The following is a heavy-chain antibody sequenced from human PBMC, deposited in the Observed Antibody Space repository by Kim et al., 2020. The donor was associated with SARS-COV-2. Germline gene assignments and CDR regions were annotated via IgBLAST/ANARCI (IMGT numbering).Heavy chain of an antibody. D-gene: IGHD2-2*01. J-gene: IGHJ4*02. CDR2: IYYDRSHT. Sequence: GGSLRLSCAASGFTFSKYGMHWVRQAPGKGLEWVAIIYYDRSHTYYADSVKGRFTISRDNSKNMLYLQMNSLRVEDTAVYYCARDGQCSRDSCQFDFWGQGTLVTVSS. V-gene: IGHV3-33*01. CDR1: GFTFSKYG. CDR3: ARDGQCSRDSCQFDF.